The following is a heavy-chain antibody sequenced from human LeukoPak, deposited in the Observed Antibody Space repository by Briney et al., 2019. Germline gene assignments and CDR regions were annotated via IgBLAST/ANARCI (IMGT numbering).Heavy chain of an antibody. J-gene: IGHJ5*02. CDR2: IKQDGSEK. Sequence: GGSLRLSCAASGFTFSSYWMSWVRQAPGKGLEWVANIKQDGSEKYYVDSVKGRFTISRDNAKNSLYLQMNSLRAEDTAVYCCARGAAAGTGPSWFDPWGQGTLVTVSS. CDR3: ARGAAAGTGPSWFDP. V-gene: IGHV3-7*01. CDR1: GFTFSSYW. D-gene: IGHD6-13*01.